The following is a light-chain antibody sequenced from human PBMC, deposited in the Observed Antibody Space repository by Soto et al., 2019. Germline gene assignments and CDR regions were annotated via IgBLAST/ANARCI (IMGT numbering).Light chain of an antibody. CDR2: INN. CDR1: SSNIGAGYD. J-gene: IGLJ1*01. V-gene: IGLV1-40*01. CDR3: QSHDSILSGSGV. Sequence: QSVLTQPPSVSGAPGQRVTISCTGSSSNIGAGYDVHWYQQLPGTAPKLLIYINNNRPAGVPDRFSGSKSGTSASLAITGLQAEDEADYYCQSHDSILSGSGVFGTGTKVTVL.